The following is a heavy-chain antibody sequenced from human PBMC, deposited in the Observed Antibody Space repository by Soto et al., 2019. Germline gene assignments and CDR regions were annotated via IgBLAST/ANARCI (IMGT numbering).Heavy chain of an antibody. V-gene: IGHV3-15*07. CDR3: ATSGTMVYGDSTRPHFDY. CDR2: IKGKTDGGTT. CDR1: GFIFTNPW. J-gene: IGHJ4*02. D-gene: IGHD4-17*01. Sequence: GRSLRLSCAVSGFIFTNPWMNLIRQTQGKGLEWVGRIKGKTDGGTTDYADLVKGRFTISGDASKNTVFLQMNSLETEDTAVYYCATSGTMVYGDSTRPHFDYWGQGTLVTVSS.